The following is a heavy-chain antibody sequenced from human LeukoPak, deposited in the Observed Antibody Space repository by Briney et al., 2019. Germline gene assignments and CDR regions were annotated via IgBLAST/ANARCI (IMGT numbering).Heavy chain of an antibody. CDR1: GGSISSHY. D-gene: IGHD4-17*01. V-gene: IGHV4-59*11. CDR2: IYYSGST. J-gene: IGHJ4*02. Sequence: SETLSLTCTVSGGSISSHYWSWIRQPPGKGLEWIGYIYYSGSTNYNPSFKSRVTISVDTSKNQFSLKLSSVTAADTAVYYCARVLSPYGDPALFDYWGQGTLVTVSS. CDR3: ARVLSPYGDPALFDY.